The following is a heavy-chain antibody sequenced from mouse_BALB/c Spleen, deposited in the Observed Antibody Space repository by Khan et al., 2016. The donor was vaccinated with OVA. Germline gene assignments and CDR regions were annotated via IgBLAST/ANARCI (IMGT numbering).Heavy chain of an antibody. V-gene: IGHV9-1*02. J-gene: IGHJ4*01. CDR2: INTYTGEP. D-gene: IGHD2-10*01. Sequence: KQSPGKALKWMGWINTYTGEPTYADDFKGRFAFSLETSATTAYLQINNLKNEDMATYFCARPPYFSYTLDYWGQGTSVTVSS. CDR3: ARPPYFSYTLDY.